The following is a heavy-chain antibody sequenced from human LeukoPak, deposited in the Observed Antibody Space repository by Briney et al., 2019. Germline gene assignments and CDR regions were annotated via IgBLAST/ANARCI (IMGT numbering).Heavy chain of an antibody. CDR1: GYTFTSYY. D-gene: IGHD6-19*01. V-gene: IGHV1-46*01. CDR3: ARGRSGWGNWFDP. CDR2: INPSGGST. Sequence: ASVKVSFYASGYTFTSYYMHWVRQDPGQGLEWMGIINPSGGSTSYAQKFQGRVTMTRDMSTSTVYMELSSLRSEDTAVYYCARGRSGWGNWFDPWGQGTLVTVSS. J-gene: IGHJ5*02.